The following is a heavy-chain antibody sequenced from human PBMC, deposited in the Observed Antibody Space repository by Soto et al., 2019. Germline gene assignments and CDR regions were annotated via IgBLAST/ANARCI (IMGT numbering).Heavy chain of an antibody. D-gene: IGHD6-13*01. V-gene: IGHV1-3*01. CDR3: ARDGDGRAAAGMVS. Sequence: QVQVVQSGAEVKKPGASVKVSCKASGYTLSNYAMHWVRQAPGQRLEWMGWINAGNGDIKYSQKFQGRVSITRDTXPNTAYMELSSLRFEDTAVYYCARDGDGRAAAGMVSWGQGTLVTVSS. J-gene: IGHJ5*02. CDR2: INAGNGDI. CDR1: GYTLSNYA.